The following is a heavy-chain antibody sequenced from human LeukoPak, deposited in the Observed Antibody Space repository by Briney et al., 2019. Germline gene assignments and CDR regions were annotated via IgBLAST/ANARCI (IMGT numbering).Heavy chain of an antibody. Sequence: EASVKVSCKASGYTFTGYYMHWVRQAPGQGLEWMGWINPNSGGTNYAQKFQGRVTMTRDTSISTAYMELSRLRSDDTAVYYCARVGMTTVTPYYYYGMDVWGQGTTVTVSS. CDR3: ARVGMTTVTPYYYYGMDV. CDR1: GYTFTGYY. V-gene: IGHV1-2*02. CDR2: INPNSGGT. D-gene: IGHD4-11*01. J-gene: IGHJ6*02.